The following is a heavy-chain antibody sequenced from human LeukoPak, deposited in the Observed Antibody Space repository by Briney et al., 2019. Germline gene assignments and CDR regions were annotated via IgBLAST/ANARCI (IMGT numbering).Heavy chain of an antibody. V-gene: IGHV1-69*04. J-gene: IGHJ4*02. D-gene: IGHD6-19*01. CDR2: IIPLLGIG. CDR1: GGTFSSYA. CDR3: ARDEEGVAGQNTFAY. Sequence: AASVKVSCKASGGTFSSYAINWVRQAPGQGLEWMGRIIPLLGIGNDAQKFRGRVTITADKSTSTAYMELSTLRSEDTAVYYCARDEEGVAGQNTFAYWGQGTLVTVSS.